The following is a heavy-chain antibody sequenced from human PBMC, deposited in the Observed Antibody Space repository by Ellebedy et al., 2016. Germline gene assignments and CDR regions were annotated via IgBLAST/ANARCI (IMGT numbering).Heavy chain of an antibody. Sequence: ASVKVSXKASGYTFAGNHMHWVRQAPGQGLDGLGWINSSGGTNYAQKFQGRVTMTRDTSISTAYMELSRLGSDDTAVYYCARVVAGLDLWGQGTLVTVSS. CDR3: ARVVAGLDL. V-gene: IGHV1-2*02. CDR2: INSSGGT. CDR1: GYTFAGNH. J-gene: IGHJ5*02. D-gene: IGHD2-15*01.